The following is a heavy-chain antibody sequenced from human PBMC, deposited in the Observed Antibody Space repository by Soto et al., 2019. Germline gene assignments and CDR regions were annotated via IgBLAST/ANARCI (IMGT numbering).Heavy chain of an antibody. CDR2: IYSGGST. CDR1: GFTVSSNY. Sequence: PVGSLRLSCAASGFTVSSNYMSWVRQAPGKGLEWVSVIYSGGSTYYADSVKGRFTISRDNSKNTLYLQMNSLRAEDTAVYYCARDSCSGGSCYSVPYYYGMDVWGQGTTVTVS. CDR3: ARDSCSGGSCYSVPYYYGMDV. J-gene: IGHJ6*02. D-gene: IGHD2-15*01. V-gene: IGHV3-53*01.